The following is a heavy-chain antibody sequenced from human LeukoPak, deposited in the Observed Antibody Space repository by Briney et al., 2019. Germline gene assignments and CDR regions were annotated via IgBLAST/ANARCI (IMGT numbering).Heavy chain of an antibody. Sequence: SETLSLTCTVSGGSISSGGYYWSWIRQPPGKGLEWIGYIYHSGSTYYNPSLKSRVTISVDRSKNQFSLKLSSVTAADTAVYYCARGYYDFWRGGENCFDYWGQGTLVTVSS. J-gene: IGHJ4*02. V-gene: IGHV4-30-2*01. CDR3: ARGYYDFWRGGENCFDY. D-gene: IGHD3-3*01. CDR2: IYHSGST. CDR1: GGSISSGGYY.